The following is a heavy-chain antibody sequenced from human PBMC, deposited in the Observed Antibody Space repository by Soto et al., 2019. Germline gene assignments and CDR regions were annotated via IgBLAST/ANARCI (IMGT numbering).Heavy chain of an antibody. J-gene: IGHJ4*02. Sequence: ASVKVSCKASGYTFTNYGISWVRQAPGQRLEWMGWINAGNGNTKYSQKFQGRVTITRDTSASTAYMELSSLRSEDTAVYYCARDPLFYYDSSGYYPRLVNFDYWGQGTLGTGSS. D-gene: IGHD3-22*01. CDR1: GYTFTNYG. CDR2: INAGNGNT. CDR3: ARDPLFYYDSSGYYPRLVNFDY. V-gene: IGHV1-3*01.